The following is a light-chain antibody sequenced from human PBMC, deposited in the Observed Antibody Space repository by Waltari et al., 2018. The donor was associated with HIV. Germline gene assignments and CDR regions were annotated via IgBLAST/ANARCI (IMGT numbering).Light chain of an antibody. CDR2: ANI. V-gene: IGLV1-40*01. J-gene: IGLJ2*01. CDR3: QSFDSSLTTSGVI. CDR1: SSHIGAGYD. Sequence: QSVLTQPPSVSGAPGQRVTISCTGSSSHIGAGYDLHWSQQLPGTAPKLLIYANINRPSGVPDRFSGSKSGSSASLAITGLQAEDEAHYYCQSFDSSLTTSGVIFGGGTKLTVL.